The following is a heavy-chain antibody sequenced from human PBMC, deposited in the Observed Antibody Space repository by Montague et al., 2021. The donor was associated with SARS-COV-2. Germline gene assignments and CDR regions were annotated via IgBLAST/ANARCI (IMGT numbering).Heavy chain of an antibody. Sequence: SETLSLTCTVSGGSIRSDYWTWIRQPPGKGLEFIGYIYYSGSSKYNPSLKSRVTISVDTSTNQVSLKVSSATAADSAVYFCARGAGYSYGVDYWGQGTLVTVSS. CDR2: IYYSGSS. CDR3: ARGAGYSYGVDY. J-gene: IGHJ4*02. D-gene: IGHD5-18*01. CDR1: GGSIRSDY. V-gene: IGHV4-59*01.